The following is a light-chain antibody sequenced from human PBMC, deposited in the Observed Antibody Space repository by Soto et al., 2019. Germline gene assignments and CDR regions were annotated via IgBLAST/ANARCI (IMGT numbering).Light chain of an antibody. J-gene: IGLJ2*01. CDR2: DTS. Sequence: QAVVTQDPSLTVSPGGSVTLTCGSSTGAVTSGHYPSGYQQKPGQAPRTMIYDTSNKHSWTPSRFSGSLLGGKAALTLSRAKPEDEADYYCLPSSSGARLVFGGGTKLTVL. CDR3: LPSSSGARLV. V-gene: IGLV7-46*01. CDR1: TGAVTSGHY.